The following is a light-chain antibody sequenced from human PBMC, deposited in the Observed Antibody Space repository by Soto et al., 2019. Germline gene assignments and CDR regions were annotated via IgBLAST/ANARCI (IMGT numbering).Light chain of an antibody. Sequence: EIVLTQSPATLSFSPGERATLSCRASQSVSSYLAWYQQKPGQAPRLLIYDASNRATGIPARFSGSGSGTDFTLTISSLEPEDFAVYNCQQRSNWPPMYTIGQGTKLEIK. J-gene: IGKJ2*01. CDR2: DAS. CDR3: QQRSNWPPMYT. V-gene: IGKV3-11*01. CDR1: QSVSSY.